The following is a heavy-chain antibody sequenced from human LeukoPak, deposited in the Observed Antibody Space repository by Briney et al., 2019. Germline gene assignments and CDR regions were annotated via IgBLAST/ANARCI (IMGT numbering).Heavy chain of an antibody. CDR1: GGSISSGGYY. V-gene: IGHV4-31*03. CDR3: ARDRVIVVVPAAKGLHYYYGMDV. Sequence: PSQTLSLTCTVSGGSISSGGYYWSWIRQHPGKGLEWIGYIYYSGSTYYNPSLKSRVTISVDTSKNQFSLKLSSVTAADTAVYYCARDRVIVVVPAAKGLHYYYGMDVWGQGTTVTVSS. D-gene: IGHD2-2*01. J-gene: IGHJ6*02. CDR2: IYYSGST.